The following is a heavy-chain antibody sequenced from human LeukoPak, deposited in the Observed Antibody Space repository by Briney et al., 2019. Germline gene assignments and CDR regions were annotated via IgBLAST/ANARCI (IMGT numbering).Heavy chain of an antibody. D-gene: IGHD1-1*01. CDR3: ARSTTGTHFDY. CDR1: GYSFTAYW. Sequence: GESLKISCDGSGYSFTAYWIGWVRQRPGKGLEWMEIIYPGDSDTRYSPSFQGQVTISADKSISTAYLQWSSLKASDTAMYYCARSTTGTHFDYWGQGTLVTVSS. V-gene: IGHV5-51*01. CDR2: IYPGDSDT. J-gene: IGHJ4*02.